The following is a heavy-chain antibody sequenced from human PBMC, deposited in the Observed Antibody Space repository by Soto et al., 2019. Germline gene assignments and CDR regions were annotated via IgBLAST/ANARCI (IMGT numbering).Heavy chain of an antibody. V-gene: IGHV1-3*01. J-gene: IGHJ3*02. D-gene: IGHD6-13*01. Sequence: QEQRLEWMGWINAGNGNTKYSQKFQGRVTITRDTSASTAYMELSSLRSEDTAVYYCVRDRSWYACFGIWG. CDR3: VRDRSWYACFGI. CDR2: INAGNGNT.